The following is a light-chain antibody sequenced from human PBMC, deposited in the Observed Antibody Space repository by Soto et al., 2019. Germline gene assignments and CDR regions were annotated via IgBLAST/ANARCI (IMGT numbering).Light chain of an antibody. CDR2: GAS. Sequence: EVMLSQSPDALSLYPGKRATLSCRASQSVSTNYLAWYQQKPGQAPRLLIYGASNRATGIPDRFSGSGSGTDFTLTISRLEPEDFAVYYCQQYGSSGTFGQRTKVAIK. CDR3: QQYGSSGT. J-gene: IGKJ1*01. CDR1: QSVSTNY. V-gene: IGKV3-20*01.